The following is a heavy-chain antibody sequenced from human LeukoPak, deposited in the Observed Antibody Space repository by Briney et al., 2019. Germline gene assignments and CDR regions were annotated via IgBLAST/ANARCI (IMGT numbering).Heavy chain of an antibody. CDR3: ARQGTVTIDY. D-gene: IGHD4-17*01. Sequence: SETLSLTCTVSGGSISSSSYYWGWIRQPPGRGLEWIGGIYYSGSTYYNPSLKSRVTISVDTSKNQFSLKLSSVTAADTAVYYCARQGTVTIDYWGQGTLVTVSS. V-gene: IGHV4-39*01. CDR1: GGSISSSSYY. CDR2: IYYSGST. J-gene: IGHJ4*02.